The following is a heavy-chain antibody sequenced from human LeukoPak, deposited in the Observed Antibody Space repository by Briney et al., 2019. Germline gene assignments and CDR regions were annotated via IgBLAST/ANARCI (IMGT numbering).Heavy chain of an antibody. D-gene: IGHD1-26*01. Sequence: GASVKVSCKASGYTFTSYGISWLRQAPGQGLEWMGWISAYNGNTNYAQKLQGRVTMTTDTSTSTAYMELRSLRSDDTAVYYCARGIMGATLRVRPPLNFDYWGQGTLVTVSS. CDR1: GYTFTSYG. J-gene: IGHJ4*02. V-gene: IGHV1-18*01. CDR3: ARGIMGATLRVRPPLNFDY. CDR2: ISAYNGNT.